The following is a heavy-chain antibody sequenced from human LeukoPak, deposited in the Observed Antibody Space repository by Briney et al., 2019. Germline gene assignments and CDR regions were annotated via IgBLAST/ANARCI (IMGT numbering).Heavy chain of an antibody. CDR1: GYTFTSYY. D-gene: IGHD2-15*01. Sequence: ASVKVSCKASGYTFTSYYMHWVRQAPGQGLEWMGWINPNSGGTNYAQKFQGRVTMTRDTSISTAYMELSRLRSDDTAVYYCARDVVVVVAARYYFDYWGQGTLVTVSS. J-gene: IGHJ4*02. V-gene: IGHV1-2*02. CDR2: INPNSGGT. CDR3: ARDVVVVVAARYYFDY.